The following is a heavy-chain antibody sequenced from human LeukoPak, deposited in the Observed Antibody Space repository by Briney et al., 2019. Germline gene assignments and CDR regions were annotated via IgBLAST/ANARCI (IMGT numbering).Heavy chain of an antibody. Sequence: ASVKVSCKASGYTFTSYVINWVRQATGQGLEWMGWINPNSGGTNYAQKFQGRVTTTRDTSISTAYMELSRLRSDDTAVYYCARVPRAARTFDYWGQGTLVTVSS. CDR3: ARVPRAARTFDY. V-gene: IGHV1-2*02. J-gene: IGHJ4*02. D-gene: IGHD6-6*01. CDR1: GYTFTSYV. CDR2: INPNSGGT.